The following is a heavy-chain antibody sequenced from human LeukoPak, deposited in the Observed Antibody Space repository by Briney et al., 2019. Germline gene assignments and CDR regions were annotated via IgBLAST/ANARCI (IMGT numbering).Heavy chain of an antibody. J-gene: IGHJ4*02. CDR3: ARYYDSSGYWSTPHFDS. CDR2: IQYSGST. Sequence: SETLSLTCTVSGDSVSGISFYWSWIRQPPGKGLQYIGYIQYSGSTNYNPSLKSRVTITVDTSKNQFSLKLSSVTAADTAVYYCARYYDSSGYWSTPHFDSWGQGTLVTVSS. V-gene: IGHV4-61*01. CDR1: GDSVSGISFY. D-gene: IGHD3-22*01.